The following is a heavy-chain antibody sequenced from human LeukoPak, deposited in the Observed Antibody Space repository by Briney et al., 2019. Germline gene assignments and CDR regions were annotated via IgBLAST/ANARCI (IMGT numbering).Heavy chain of an antibody. J-gene: IGHJ6*03. CDR2: ITVGGVYI. CDR3: ARDPYSGNYGNYYYYYMDV. D-gene: IGHD1-26*01. V-gene: IGHV3-21*01. Sequence: PGGALRLSCAPPGFSLSGYEINWVGQAPGKARWWVSSITVGGVYIFYADSVRGRFTISRDNAKDSLYLQMNSLGPEDTAVYYCARDPYSGNYGNYYYYYMDVWGKGTTVTISS. CDR1: GFSLSGYE.